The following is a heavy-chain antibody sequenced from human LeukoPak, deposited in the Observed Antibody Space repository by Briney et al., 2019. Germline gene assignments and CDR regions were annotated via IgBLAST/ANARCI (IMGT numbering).Heavy chain of an antibody. CDR2: IYYSGST. Sequence: SETLSLTCTVSGGSISSYYWSWIRQPPGKGLEWIGYIYYSGSTNYNPSLKSRVTISVDTSKNQFSLKLSSVTAADTAVYCCARADSSRARIDYWGQGTLVTVSS. J-gene: IGHJ4*02. CDR1: GGSISSYY. V-gene: IGHV4-59*01. CDR3: ARADSSRARIDY. D-gene: IGHD3-22*01.